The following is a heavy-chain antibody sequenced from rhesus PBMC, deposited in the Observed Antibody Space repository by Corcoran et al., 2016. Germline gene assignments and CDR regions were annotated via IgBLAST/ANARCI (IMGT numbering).Heavy chain of an antibody. V-gene: IGHV2S1*01. CDR2: TYWDKDK. J-gene: IGHJ4*01. CDR1: GFSLSTSGMG. Sequence: QVPLKESGPALVKPTQTLTLTCTFSGFSLSTSGMGVGWIRQPPGKALEWLARTYWDKDKYYSTSLKSRLTISKDTSKNQVVFTMPNMYPVDTATYYCARGCDYYFDYWGQGVLVTVSS. CDR3: ARGCDYYFDY.